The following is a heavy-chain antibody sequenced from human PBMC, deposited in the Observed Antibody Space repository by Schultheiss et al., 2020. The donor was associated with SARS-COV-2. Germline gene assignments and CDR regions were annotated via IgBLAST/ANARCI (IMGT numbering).Heavy chain of an antibody. CDR2: IRSKANSYAT. CDR1: GFTFSGSA. J-gene: IGHJ4*02. CDR3: TRQAVGAGGYFDY. Sequence: GGSLRLSCAASGFTFSGSAMHWVRQASGKGLEWVGRIRSKANSYATAYAASVKGRFTISRDDSKNTAYLQMNSLKTEDTAVYYCTRQAVGAGGYFDYWGQGTRVTVSS. D-gene: IGHD1-26*01. V-gene: IGHV3-73*01.